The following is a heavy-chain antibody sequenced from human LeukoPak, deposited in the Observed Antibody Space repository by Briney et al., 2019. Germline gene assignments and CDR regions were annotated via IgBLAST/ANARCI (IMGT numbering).Heavy chain of an antibody. D-gene: IGHD3-10*01. J-gene: IGHJ4*02. CDR3: ARDSGRHGFDY. CDR2: ISSSGSTI. CDR1: GFTFSSYE. Sequence: GGSLRLSCAASGFTFSSYEMNWVRQAPGKGLEWVSYISSSGSTIYYADSVKGRFPISRDNAKNSLYLQMNSLRAEDTAVYYCARDSGRHGFDYWGQGTLVTVSS. V-gene: IGHV3-48*03.